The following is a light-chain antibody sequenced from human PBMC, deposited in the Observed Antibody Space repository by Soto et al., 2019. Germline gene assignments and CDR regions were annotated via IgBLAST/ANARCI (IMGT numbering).Light chain of an antibody. CDR1: QGISSW. Sequence: DIQMTQSPSSVSASVGDRVTMTCRASQGISSWLVWYQQKAGKAPKLLIYAASKLQSGVPSRFSGSGSGTDFTLTISSLQPEDSATYYCQQANRFPQTFGQGTKVEIK. CDR2: AAS. J-gene: IGKJ1*01. CDR3: QQANRFPQT. V-gene: IGKV1-12*01.